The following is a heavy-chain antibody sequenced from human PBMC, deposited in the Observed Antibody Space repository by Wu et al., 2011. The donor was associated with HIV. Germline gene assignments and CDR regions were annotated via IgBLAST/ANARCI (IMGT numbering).Heavy chain of an antibody. D-gene: IGHD3-22*01. CDR3: ATTVQSDXSGYYYRPFDI. CDR1: GYTFTGYN. Sequence: QIQLVQSGAEVRKPGASVRVSCKAAGYTFTGYNIHWVRQAPGQGLEWMGWINPNSGGTNYAQTSQERVTMTRDTSITTAYMELSSLQSDDTAVYYCATTVQSDXSGYYYRPFDIWAKGIGHRLF. J-gene: IGHJ3*02. CDR2: INPNSGGT. V-gene: IGHV1-2*02.